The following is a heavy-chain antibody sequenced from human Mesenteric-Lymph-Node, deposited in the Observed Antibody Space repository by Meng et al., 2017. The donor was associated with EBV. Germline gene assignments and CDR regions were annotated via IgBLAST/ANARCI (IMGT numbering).Heavy chain of an antibody. V-gene: IGHV1-8*01. J-gene: IGHJ4*02. CDR3: ARGPYNNGSDY. D-gene: IGHD2-8*01. CDR2: MNPNSGNT. CDR1: GYTFINYD. Sequence: QGQVVESGAEVKKPGASVKVSCKASGYTFINYDITWVRQATGQGLEWMGWMNPNSGNTGYIQKFQGRVTMTRDTSTNTAYMELSSLTSEDTAIYFCARGPYNNGSDYWGQGTLVTVSS.